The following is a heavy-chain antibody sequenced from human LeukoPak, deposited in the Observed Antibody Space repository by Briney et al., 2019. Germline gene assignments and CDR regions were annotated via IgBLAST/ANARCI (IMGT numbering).Heavy chain of an antibody. V-gene: IGHV1-46*01. CDR3: VREKSGGTYDS. Sequence: GASVKLSCKASGYTFTIYYLHWVRQAPGQGLEWMGTMRPSSSPSYAQNFQGRVPLTRDMSTSTGYLELSSLTSEDTAVYFCVREKSGGTYDSWGQGTLVTVSS. D-gene: IGHD3-16*01. CDR2: MRPSSSPS. J-gene: IGHJ5*01. CDR1: GYTFTIYY.